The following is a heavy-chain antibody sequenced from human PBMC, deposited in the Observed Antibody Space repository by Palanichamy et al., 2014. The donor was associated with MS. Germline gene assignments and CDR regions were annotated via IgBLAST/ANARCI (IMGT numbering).Heavy chain of an antibody. J-gene: IGHJ4*02. D-gene: IGHD3-10*01. Sequence: LEWVSYISSSSSTIYYADSVKGRFTISRDNAKNSLYLQMNSLRAEDTAVYYCARVRYGSGSYWGQGTLVTVSS. V-gene: IGHV3-48*03. CDR3: ARVRYGSGSY. CDR2: ISSSSSTI.